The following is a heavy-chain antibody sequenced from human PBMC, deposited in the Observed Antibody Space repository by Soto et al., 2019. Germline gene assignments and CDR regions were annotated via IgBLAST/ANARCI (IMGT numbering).Heavy chain of an antibody. Sequence: QVQLVQSGAEVKKPGSSVTVSCKASGGTFSSYTISWVRQAPGQGLEWMGGIIPIFGTTNYAQKFQGRVTSTADESTSAAYMELSSLRSEDTAVYNSSRGNHWWLQLCYFDLWGRGTLVTVSS. V-gene: IGHV1-69*12. CDR1: GGTFSSYT. D-gene: IGHD5-12*01. J-gene: IGHJ2*01. CDR3: SRGNHWWLQLCYFDL. CDR2: IIPIFGTT.